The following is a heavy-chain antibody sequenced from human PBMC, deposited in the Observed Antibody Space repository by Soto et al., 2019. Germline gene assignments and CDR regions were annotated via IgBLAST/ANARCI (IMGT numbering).Heavy chain of an antibody. CDR1: GFTFSSYA. CDR3: AKERLIGPVSFYGMDV. V-gene: IGHV3-23*01. CDR2: ISGSGGST. D-gene: IGHD3-16*01. J-gene: IGHJ6*02. Sequence: GGSLRLSCAASGFTFSSYAMSWVRQAPGKGLEWVSAISGSGGSTYYADSVKGRFTISRDNSKNTLYLQMNSLRAEDTAVYYCAKERLIGPVSFYGMDVWGQGTTVTVSS.